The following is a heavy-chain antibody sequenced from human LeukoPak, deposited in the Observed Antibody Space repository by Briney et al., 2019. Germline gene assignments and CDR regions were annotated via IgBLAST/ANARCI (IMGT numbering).Heavy chain of an antibody. CDR2: FDPEDGDT. J-gene: IGHJ1*01. CDR3: ATHFLSSGAGYEYCQH. V-gene: IGHV1-24*01. Sequence: ASVKVSCKGSGYIHPELSMHWLRQAPGKGREWMGGFDPEDGDTIYAQKFQGRVTMAEDTSTETVYMELSSVRSEDTAVYYCATHFLSSGAGYEYCQHWGQGTLVTVSS. CDR1: GYIHPELS. D-gene: IGHD6-25*01.